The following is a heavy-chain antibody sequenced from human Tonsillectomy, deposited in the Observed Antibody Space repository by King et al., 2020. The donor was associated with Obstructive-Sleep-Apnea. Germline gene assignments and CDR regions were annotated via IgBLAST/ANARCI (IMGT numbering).Heavy chain of an antibody. D-gene: IGHD3-22*01. J-gene: IGHJ4*02. CDR3: ARVASEYYTSSGYPDY. Sequence: VQLVESGGGLVKPGGSLRLSCVVSGFTFSDYYMNWIRQAPGRGLEWVSYISSSGSTVYYGDSVRGRFTISRDNAKNSLYLQINSLRAEDTAVYYCARVASEYYTSSGYPDYWGQGTLVTVSS. V-gene: IGHV3-11*01. CDR1: GFTFSDYY. CDR2: ISSSGSTV.